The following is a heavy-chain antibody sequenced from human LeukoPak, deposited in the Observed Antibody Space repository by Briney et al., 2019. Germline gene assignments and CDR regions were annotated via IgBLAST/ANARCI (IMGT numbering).Heavy chain of an antibody. CDR3: AEGKRKGHTIVVVITDVFDY. V-gene: IGHV3-43*02. Sequence: QPGGSLRLSCAASGFTFDDYAMHWVRQAPGKGLEWVSLISGDGGSTYYADSVKGRFTISRDNSKNSLYLQMNSLRTEDTALYYCAEGKRKGHTIVVVITDVFDYWGQGTLVTVSS. J-gene: IGHJ4*02. CDR1: GFTFDDYA. CDR2: ISGDGGST. D-gene: IGHD3-22*01.